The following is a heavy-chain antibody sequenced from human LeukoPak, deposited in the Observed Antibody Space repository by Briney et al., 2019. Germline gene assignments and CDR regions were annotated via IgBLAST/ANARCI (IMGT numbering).Heavy chain of an antibody. J-gene: IGHJ4*02. CDR2: IYSGGST. Sequence: GGSLRLSCAASGFTVSSNYMSWVRQAPGKGLEWVSVIYSGGSTYYADSVKGRFTISRDNSKNTLYLQMNSLRAEDTAVYYCAATYYDILTGYYLFDYRGQGTLVTVSS. V-gene: IGHV3-53*01. D-gene: IGHD3-9*01. CDR1: GFTVSSNY. CDR3: AATYYDILTGYYLFDY.